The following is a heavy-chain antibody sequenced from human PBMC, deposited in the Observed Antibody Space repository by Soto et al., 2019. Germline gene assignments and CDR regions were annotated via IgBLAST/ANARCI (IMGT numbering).Heavy chain of an antibody. CDR3: AKVGPESIAARPRALNAFDI. D-gene: IGHD6-6*01. CDR2: ISGSGGST. CDR1: GFTFSSCA. J-gene: IGHJ3*02. V-gene: IGHV3-23*01. Sequence: PGGSLRLSCAASGFTFSSCAMSWVRQAPGKGLEWVSAISGSGGSTYYADSVKGRFTISRDNSKNTLYLQMNSLRAEDTAVYYCAKVGPESIAARPRALNAFDIWGQGTMVTDSS.